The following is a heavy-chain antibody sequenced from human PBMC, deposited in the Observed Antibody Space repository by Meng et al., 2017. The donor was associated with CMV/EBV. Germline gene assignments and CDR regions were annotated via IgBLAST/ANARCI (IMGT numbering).Heavy chain of an antibody. D-gene: IGHD1-26*01. CDR1: GGTFSSYA. J-gene: IGHJ5*02. CDR3: ARVRSEVGALWGLWTSFDP. CDR2: IIPIFGTA. Sequence: SMKVSCKASGGTFSSYAISWVRQAPGQGLEWMGGIIPIFGTANYAQKFQGRVTITTDESTSTAYMELSSLRSEDTAVYYCARVRSEVGALWGLWTSFDPWGQGTLVTVSS. V-gene: IGHV1-69*05.